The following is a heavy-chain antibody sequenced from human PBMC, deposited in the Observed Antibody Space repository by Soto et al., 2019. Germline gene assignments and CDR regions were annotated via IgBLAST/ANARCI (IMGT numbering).Heavy chain of an antibody. V-gene: IGHV3-49*04. CDR3: TRDRGYVVYNWFDP. J-gene: IGHJ5*02. Sequence: PGGSLRLSCAASGFTFSSYAMSWVRQAPGKGLEWVGFIRSKAYGGTTEYAASVKGRFTISRDDSKSIAYLQMNSLKTEDTAVYYCTRDRGYVVYNWFDPWGQGTLVTAPQ. CDR2: IRSKAYGGTT. D-gene: IGHD5-12*01. CDR1: GFTFSSYA.